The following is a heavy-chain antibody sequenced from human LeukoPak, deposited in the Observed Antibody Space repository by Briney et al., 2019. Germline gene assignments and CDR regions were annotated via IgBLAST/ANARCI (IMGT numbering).Heavy chain of an antibody. CDR2: INHSGST. V-gene: IGHV4-34*01. Sequence: PSETLSLTCAVYGGSFSGYYWSWIRQPPGKGLEWIGEINHSGSTNYNPSLKSRVTISVDTSKNQFSLKLSSVTAADTAVYYCARGSGYCTNGVCRTFDYWGQGTLVTVSS. J-gene: IGHJ4*02. CDR3: ARGSGYCTNGVCRTFDY. D-gene: IGHD2-8*01. CDR1: GGSFSGYY.